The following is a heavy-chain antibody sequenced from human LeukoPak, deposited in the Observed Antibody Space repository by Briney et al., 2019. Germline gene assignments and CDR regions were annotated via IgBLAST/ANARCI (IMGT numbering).Heavy chain of an antibody. J-gene: IGHJ4*02. CDR3: ARDVTSYCSSTSCYRHFDY. CDR1: GGSISSGGYY. Sequence: SQTLSLTCTVSGGSISSGGYYCSWIRQHPGKGLEWIGYIYYSGSTYYNPSLKSRVTISVDTSKNQFSLKLSSVTAADTAVYYCARDVTSYCSSTSCYRHFDYWGQGTLVTVSS. D-gene: IGHD2-2*01. CDR2: IYYSGST. V-gene: IGHV4-31*03.